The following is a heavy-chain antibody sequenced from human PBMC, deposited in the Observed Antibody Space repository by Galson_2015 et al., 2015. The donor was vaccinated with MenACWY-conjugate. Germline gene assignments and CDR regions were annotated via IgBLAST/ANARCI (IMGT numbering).Heavy chain of an antibody. V-gene: IGHV1-46*01. CDR3: AIDVFIPSITVYPYFGMDG. J-gene: IGHJ6*02. Sequence: SVKVSCKASGYTFTSYYMHWVRQAPGQGLEWMGIVNPSGGSTNYAQKFQGRLTMTRDTSTSTVYMELTSLRSEDTGVYYCAIDVFIPSITVYPYFGMDGWGQGTTVTVAS. D-gene: IGHD1-20*01. CDR1: GYTFTSYY. CDR2: VNPSGGST.